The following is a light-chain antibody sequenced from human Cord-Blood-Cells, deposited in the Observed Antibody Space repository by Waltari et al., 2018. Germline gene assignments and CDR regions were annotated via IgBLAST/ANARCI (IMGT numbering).Light chain of an antibody. CDR2: DAS. J-gene: IGKJ1*01. Sequence: DIQMTQSPSTLSASVGDRVTITCRASQRISSWLAWYRQKPGKAPKLLIYDASSLESGVPSRFSGSGSGTEFTLTISSLQPDDFATYYCQQYNSWTFGQGTKVEIK. CDR1: QRISSW. V-gene: IGKV1-5*01. CDR3: QQYNSWT.